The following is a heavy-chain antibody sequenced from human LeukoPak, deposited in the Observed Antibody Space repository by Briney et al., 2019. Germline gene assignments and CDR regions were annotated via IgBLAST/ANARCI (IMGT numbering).Heavy chain of an antibody. CDR1: GYTFTGYY. D-gene: IGHD2-15*01. Sequence: ASVKVSCKASGYTFTGYYMHWVRQAPGQGLEWMGIINPSGGSTSYAQKFQGRVTMTRDMSTSTVYMELSSLRSEDTAVYYCARGIVVVVAASREAWFDPWGQGTLVTVSS. V-gene: IGHV1-46*01. CDR3: ARGIVVVVAASREAWFDP. J-gene: IGHJ5*02. CDR2: INPSGGST.